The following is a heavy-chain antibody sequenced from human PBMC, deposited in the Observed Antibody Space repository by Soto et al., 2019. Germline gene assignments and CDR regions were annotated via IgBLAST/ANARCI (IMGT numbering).Heavy chain of an antibody. Sequence: EVQLVESGGGLVQPGGSLRLSCAASGFSFSDYWMHWVRQAPGKGLVWVSCIDTDGSTTTYADSVKGGFTISRDNVKNTLYLQMDSLRAEDTALYYCSRGGGFSGNYLGGQGTLVTVSS. V-gene: IGHV3-74*01. D-gene: IGHD1-26*01. CDR1: GFSFSDYW. CDR3: SRGGGFSGNYL. J-gene: IGHJ4*02. CDR2: IDTDGSTT.